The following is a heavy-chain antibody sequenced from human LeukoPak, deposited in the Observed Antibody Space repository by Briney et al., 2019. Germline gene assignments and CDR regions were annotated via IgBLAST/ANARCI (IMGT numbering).Heavy chain of an antibody. D-gene: IGHD1-26*01. V-gene: IGHV1-18*01. CDR1: GYTFTSYG. J-gene: IGHJ4*02. CDR2: ISAYNGNT. Sequence: ASVKVSCKASGYTFTSYGISWVRQAPGQGLEWMGWISAYNGNTNYAQKFQGRVTMTEDTSTDTAYMELSSLRSEDTAVYYCATDLVVGATFFGYWGQGTLVTVSS. CDR3: ATDLVVGATFFGY.